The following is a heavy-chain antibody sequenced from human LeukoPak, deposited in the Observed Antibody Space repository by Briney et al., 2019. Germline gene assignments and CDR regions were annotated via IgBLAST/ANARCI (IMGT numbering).Heavy chain of an antibody. J-gene: IGHJ4*02. CDR3: TQGAGWLIDY. V-gene: IGHV4-61*05. CDR1: GGSISSSNNF. CDR2: VHNSGST. Sequence: SETLSLTCPVSGGSISSSNNFRGWPRQPPGRGLEWIGYVHNSGSTTYNPSLKSRGTIVLDTSRNQFSLRLSSVTAADTAVYYCTQGAGWLIDYWGQGILVSVSS. D-gene: IGHD3-16*01.